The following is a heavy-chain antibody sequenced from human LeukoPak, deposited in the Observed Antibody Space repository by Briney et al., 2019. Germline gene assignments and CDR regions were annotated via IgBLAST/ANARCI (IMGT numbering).Heavy chain of an antibody. CDR2: IRGSGGST. Sequence: GGSLRLSCAASGFTFSSYAMSWVRQAPGKGLEWVSAIRGSGGSTYYADSLKGRFTISRDDSKNTLYLQMNSLRAEDTAVYYCAKDSEPLITMIVVVGAYYFDYWGQGTLVTVSS. V-gene: IGHV3-23*01. D-gene: IGHD3-22*01. CDR3: AKDSEPLITMIVVVGAYYFDY. CDR1: GFTFSSYA. J-gene: IGHJ4*02.